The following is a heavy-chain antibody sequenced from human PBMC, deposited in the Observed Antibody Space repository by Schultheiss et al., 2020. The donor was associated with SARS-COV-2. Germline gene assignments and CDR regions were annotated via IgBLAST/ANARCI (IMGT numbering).Heavy chain of an antibody. CDR3: ARDRSSYCGGDCSQGDYYYGMDV. D-gene: IGHD2-21*01. CDR2: IKQDGSEK. J-gene: IGHJ6*02. Sequence: GGSLRLSCAASGFTFSSYWMSWVRQAPGKGLEWVANIKQDGSEKYYVDSVKGRFTISRDNAKNSLYLQMNSLRAEDTAVYYCARDRSSYCGGDCSQGDYYYGMDVWGQGTTVTVSS. V-gene: IGHV3-7*01. CDR1: GFTFSSYW.